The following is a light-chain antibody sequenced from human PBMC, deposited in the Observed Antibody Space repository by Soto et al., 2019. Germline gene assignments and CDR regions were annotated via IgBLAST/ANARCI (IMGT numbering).Light chain of an antibody. CDR1: QGIRHY. CDR2: EAS. CDR3: QNFDSAPQT. J-gene: IGKJ1*01. Sequence: DIQGTQSPSSLSASVGDRVTITCRASQGIRHYLAWYQQKPGKVPKPLIYEASNLQSGVPSRFRGGGSGTEFTLTISSLQPEDVATYYCQNFDSAPQTFGQGTKVDI. V-gene: IGKV1-27*01.